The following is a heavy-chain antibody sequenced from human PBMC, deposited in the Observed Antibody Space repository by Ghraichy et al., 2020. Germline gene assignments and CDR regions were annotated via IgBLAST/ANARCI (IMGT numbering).Heavy chain of an antibody. D-gene: IGHD2-15*01. CDR1: GFTFSSSA. CDR2: ISGSGDNT. CDR3: AKGGCGAGSCYVA. V-gene: IGHV3-23*01. Sequence: GGSLRLSCAASGFTFSSSAMNWVRQAPRRGLEWVSTISGSGDNTFYADSLKGRFTISRDNSNNKLYLQMNSLTADDTAIYYCAKGGCGAGSCYVAWGQGSLVAVSS. J-gene: IGHJ4*02.